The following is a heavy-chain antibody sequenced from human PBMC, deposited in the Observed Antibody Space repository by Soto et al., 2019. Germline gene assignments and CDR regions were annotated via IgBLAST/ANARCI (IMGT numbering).Heavy chain of an antibody. CDR3: ARGGVGATFLFGLGVFDY. CDR1: GFTFSSYD. Sequence: PGGSLRLSCAASGFTFSSYDMHWVRQATGKGLEWVSAIGTAGDTYYPGSVKGRFTISRENAKNSLYLQMNSLRAEDTAVYYCARGGVGATFLFGLGVFDYWGQGT. CDR2: IGTAGDT. D-gene: IGHD1-26*01. J-gene: IGHJ4*02. V-gene: IGHV3-13*01.